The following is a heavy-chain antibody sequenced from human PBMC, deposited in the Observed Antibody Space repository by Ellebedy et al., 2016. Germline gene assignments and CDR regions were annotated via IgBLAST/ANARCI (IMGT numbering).Heavy chain of an antibody. CDR3: ARDGVLMGWEPHPPYY. J-gene: IGHJ4*02. CDR1: GYTFTSYG. D-gene: IGHD1-26*01. V-gene: IGHV1-18*01. CDR2: ISGYNGNT. Sequence: ASVKVSCKASGYTFTSYGISWVRQAPGQGLEWMGWISGYNGNTKYAQKVQGRVTMTTDTSTSTAYMELRSLRSDDTAVYYCARDGVLMGWEPHPPYYWGQGTLVTVSS.